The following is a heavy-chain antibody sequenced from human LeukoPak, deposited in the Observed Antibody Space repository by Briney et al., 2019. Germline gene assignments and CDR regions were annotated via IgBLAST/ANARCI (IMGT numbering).Heavy chain of an antibody. V-gene: IGHV3-23*01. J-gene: IGHJ3*02. Sequence: PGGSLRLSCTASGFTFSSYAMTWVRQAPGKGLEWVSSISGSGGSTYYADSVKGRFTTSRANSENTLYLQMHSLGVEDTAVYYCAKQWGNHAFEMWGQGTMVTVSS. CDR1: GFTFSSYA. CDR3: AKQWGNHAFEM. CDR2: ISGSGGST. D-gene: IGHD1-14*01.